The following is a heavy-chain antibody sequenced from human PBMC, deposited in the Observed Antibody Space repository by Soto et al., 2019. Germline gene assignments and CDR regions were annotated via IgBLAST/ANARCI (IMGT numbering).Heavy chain of an antibody. CDR3: ARGTIFGLVYFDY. CDR2: ISGYNGDT. V-gene: IGHV1-18*01. J-gene: IGHJ4*02. D-gene: IGHD3-3*02. CDR1: GATFTSYG. Sequence: QVQLVQYGAEVKEPGASVKVSCKASGATFTSYGFNWVRQAPGQGLEWMGWISGYNGDTHYAQNFQVRVTMTIDTSTSTAYMELRSLRSDDTAVYYCARGTIFGLVYFDYWGQGTLVTVSS.